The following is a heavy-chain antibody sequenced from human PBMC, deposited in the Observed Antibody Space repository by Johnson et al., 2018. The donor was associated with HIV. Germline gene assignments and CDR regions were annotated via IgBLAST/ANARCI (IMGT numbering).Heavy chain of an antibody. D-gene: IGHD6-13*01. CDR3: ARDPGYSSFDI. CDR1: GFTFSSYW. V-gene: IGHV3-7*05. CDR2: IKEDGSDR. Sequence: VQLVESGGGLVQPGGSLRLSCAASGFTFSSYWMSWVRQAPGKGLEFVANIKEDGSDRSYVDSVKGRFTISRDNAKNSLYLKMNSLSAEDTAVDYCARDPGYSSFDIWGQGTMVTVSS. J-gene: IGHJ3*02.